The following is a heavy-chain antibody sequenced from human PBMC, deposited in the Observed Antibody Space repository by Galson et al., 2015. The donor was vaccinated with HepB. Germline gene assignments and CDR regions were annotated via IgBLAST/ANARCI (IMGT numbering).Heavy chain of an antibody. J-gene: IGHJ6*02. CDR2: ISYDGSNK. D-gene: IGHD6-6*01. CDR3: AKSSAPYYYYGMDV. Sequence: SLRLSCAASGFTFSSYGMHWVRQAPGKGLEWVAVISYDGSNKYYADSVKGRFTISRDNPKNTLYLQMNSLRAEDTAVYYSAKSSAPYYYYGMDVWGQGTTVTVSS. CDR1: GFTFSSYG. V-gene: IGHV3-30*18.